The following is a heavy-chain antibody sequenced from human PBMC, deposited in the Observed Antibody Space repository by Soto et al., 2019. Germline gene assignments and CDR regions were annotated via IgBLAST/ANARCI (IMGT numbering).Heavy chain of an antibody. D-gene: IGHD3-10*01. Sequence: QITLKESGPTLVKPTQTLTLTCTFSGFSLSTRGMGVGWIRQPPGKALEWLALIYWDDDKYYSPSLKTRLTITKDTSKNPVVLTMTNMDPVDTATYFCAHRRAWFGEFEYWGQGTLVTVSS. V-gene: IGHV2-5*02. CDR1: GFSLSTRGMG. CDR3: AHRRAWFGEFEY. J-gene: IGHJ4*02. CDR2: IYWDDDK.